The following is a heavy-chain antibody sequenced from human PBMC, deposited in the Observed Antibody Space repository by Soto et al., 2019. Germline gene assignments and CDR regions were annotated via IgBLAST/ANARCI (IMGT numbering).Heavy chain of an antibody. CDR2: IHYSGST. V-gene: IGHV4-59*11. CDR3: TRSTSSGYPDY. Sequence: PSEPLSLTCTVSGVSITSHYWTWIRQPPGKGLEWIGNIHYSGSTNYSPSLKGRVIISVDTSENQSSLKLSSVTTADTAVYYCTRSTSSGYPDYWGQGTLVTVSS. J-gene: IGHJ4*02. CDR1: GVSITSHY. D-gene: IGHD3-22*01.